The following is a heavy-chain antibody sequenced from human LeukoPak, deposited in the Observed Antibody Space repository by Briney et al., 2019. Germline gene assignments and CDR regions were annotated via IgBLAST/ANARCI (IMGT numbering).Heavy chain of an antibody. CDR2: ISGSGGST. CDR1: GFTFSSYA. J-gene: IGHJ4*02. D-gene: IGHD6-13*01. CDR3: ARDLWGSSWEGIDY. Sequence: GGSLRLSCAASGFTFSSYAMSWVRQAPGKGLEWVSAISGSGGSTYYADSVKGRFTISRDNSKNTLYLQMNSLRAEDTAVYYCARDLWGSSWEGIDYWGQGTLVTVSS. V-gene: IGHV3-23*01.